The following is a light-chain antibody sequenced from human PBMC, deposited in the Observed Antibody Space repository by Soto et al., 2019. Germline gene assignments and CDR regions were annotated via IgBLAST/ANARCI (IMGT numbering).Light chain of an antibody. CDR3: QQYNSYSWT. Sequence: DIQMTQSPSTLSASVGDTVTITCRASHSFNNWLAWYHQKPGKAPKFLTYKASTLESGVPSRLRGSGSGTEFTLTISSLQTGDFASYYCQQYNSYSWTLSRGTKVEVK. CDR2: KAS. CDR1: HSFNNW. V-gene: IGKV1-5*03. J-gene: IGKJ1*01.